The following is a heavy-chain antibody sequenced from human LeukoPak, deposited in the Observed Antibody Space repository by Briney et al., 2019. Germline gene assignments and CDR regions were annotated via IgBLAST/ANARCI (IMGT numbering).Heavy chain of an antibody. CDR1: GYSFTTYW. CDR2: IYLGDSDT. V-gene: IGHV5-51*01. Sequence: GESLKISCKGSGYSFTTYWNAWVRQMPGKGLEWMGIIYLGDSDTTYSPSFQGQVTISADKSISTAYLQWSSLKASDTAMYYCARRLLKAYSSDWYREYYFDYWGQGTLVTVSS. CDR3: ARRLLKAYSSDWYREYYFDY. D-gene: IGHD6-19*01. J-gene: IGHJ4*02.